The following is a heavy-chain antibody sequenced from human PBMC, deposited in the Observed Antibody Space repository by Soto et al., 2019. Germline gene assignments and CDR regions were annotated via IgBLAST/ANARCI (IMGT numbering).Heavy chain of an antibody. D-gene: IGHD1-1*01. CDR3: ARVERGTVTTVVDAFDI. CDR2: MSHSGGT. V-gene: IGHV4-34*01. J-gene: IGHJ3*02. CDR1: GGFVSSGTYY. Sequence: QVQLQQWGAGLLKPSETLSLTCAVYGGFVSSGTYYWSWIRQPPGKGLEWIGEMSHSGGTHVNPSLKSRVPISVDTSKNQFSLKMSSVTAADTALYYCARVERGTVTTVVDAFDIWGPGTMVTVSS.